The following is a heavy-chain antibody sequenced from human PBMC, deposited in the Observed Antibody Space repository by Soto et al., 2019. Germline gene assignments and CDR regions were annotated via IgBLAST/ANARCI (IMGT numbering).Heavy chain of an antibody. CDR2: LYDVDGS. J-gene: IGHJ3*01. Sequence: DVQLVESGGGLIQPGESLRLSCAAFGLTISGKKYVAWVRQAPGKGLEWVSALYDVDGSFYAESVTGRFTTSSDSSKTTVYLQMNDLRPDDTAVYYCATWHEREHAFDVWGQGTTVTISS. V-gene: IGHV3-53*01. D-gene: IGHD1-1*01. CDR1: GLTISGKKY. CDR3: ATWHEREHAFDV.